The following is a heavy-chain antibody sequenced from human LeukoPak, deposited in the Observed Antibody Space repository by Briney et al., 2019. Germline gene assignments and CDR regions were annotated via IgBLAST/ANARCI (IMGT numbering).Heavy chain of an antibody. V-gene: IGHV3-48*02. J-gene: IGHJ4*02. CDR3: ARDLYNSGGDY. Sequence: PGGSLRLSCAASGFTVSSNYMSWVRQAPGKGLEWLSYIRSDSNTVYYADSVKGRFTISRDNAKNSLYLQMNSLRDEDTAVYFCARDLYNSGGDYWGQGALVTVPS. CDR2: IRSDSNTV. D-gene: IGHD6-19*01. CDR1: GFTVSSNY.